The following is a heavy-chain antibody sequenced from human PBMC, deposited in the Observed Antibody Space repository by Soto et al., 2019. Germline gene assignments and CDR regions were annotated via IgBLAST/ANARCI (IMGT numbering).Heavy chain of an antibody. Sequence: EVQLVESGGGLVKPGGSLRLSCAASGFTFSSYSMNWVRQAPGKGLEWVSSISSSSSYIYYADSVKGRFTISRDNAKNSLYLQMNSLRAEDTAVYYCARVSERQQLVSPFDYWGQGTLVTVSS. V-gene: IGHV3-21*01. CDR2: ISSSSSYI. CDR1: GFTFSSYS. CDR3: ARVSERQQLVSPFDY. D-gene: IGHD6-13*01. J-gene: IGHJ4*02.